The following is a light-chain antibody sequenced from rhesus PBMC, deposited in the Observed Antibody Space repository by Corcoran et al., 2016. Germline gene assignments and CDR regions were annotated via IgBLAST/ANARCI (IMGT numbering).Light chain of an antibody. J-gene: IGKJ4*01. CDR1: QGISSY. Sequence: DIQMTQSPSSLSASVGDTVTITCRASQGISSYLNWFQPNPGKATKLLLYAASSLKSGVPSRFSGSGSGTEFTLTISSLQPEDFAAYYCLQHNSYPLTFGGGTKVEIK. V-gene: IGKV1-28*01. CDR3: LQHNSYPLT. CDR2: AAS.